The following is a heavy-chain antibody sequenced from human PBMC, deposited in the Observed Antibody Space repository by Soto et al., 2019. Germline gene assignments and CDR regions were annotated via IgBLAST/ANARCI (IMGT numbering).Heavy chain of an antibody. V-gene: IGHV4-4*07. J-gene: IGHJ6*02. Sequence: KTSETLSLTCTVSGGSISSYYWSWIRQPAGKGLEWIGRIYTSGSTNYNPSLKSRVTMSVDTSKNQFSLKLSSVTAADTAVYYCAREGYSSGWYRDYYYYYGMDVWGQGTKVTVYS. D-gene: IGHD6-19*01. CDR2: IYTSGST. CDR1: GGSISSYY. CDR3: AREGYSSGWYRDYYYYYGMDV.